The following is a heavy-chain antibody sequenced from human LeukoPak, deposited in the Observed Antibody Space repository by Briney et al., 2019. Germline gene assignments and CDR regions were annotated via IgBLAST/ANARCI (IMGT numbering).Heavy chain of an antibody. CDR1: GGTFSSYA. D-gene: IGHD3-3*01. Sequence: ASVKVSCKASGGTFSSYAISWVRQAPGQGLEWMGGIIPIFGTANYAQKFQGRVTITADESTSTAYMELSSLRSEDTAAYYCARVKRRYYDFWSGGYGMDVWGQGTTVTVSS. J-gene: IGHJ6*02. CDR3: ARVKRRYYDFWSGGYGMDV. CDR2: IIPIFGTA. V-gene: IGHV1-69*01.